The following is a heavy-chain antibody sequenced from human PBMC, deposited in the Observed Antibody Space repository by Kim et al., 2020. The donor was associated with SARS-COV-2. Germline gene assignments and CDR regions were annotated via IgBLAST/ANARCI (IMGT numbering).Heavy chain of an antibody. V-gene: IGHV3-23*01. D-gene: IGHD3-10*01. CDR2: ISGSGGST. CDR1: GFTFSSYA. CDR3: ANTRGFGAGGAFGT. J-gene: IGHJ3*02. Sequence: GGSLRLSCAASGFTFSSYAMSWVRQAPGKGLEWVSAISGSGGSTYYADSGKGRFTISRDNSKNPRYLQMNSLRAEDTAVYYCANTRGFGAGGAFGTWGQGTMVTVSS.